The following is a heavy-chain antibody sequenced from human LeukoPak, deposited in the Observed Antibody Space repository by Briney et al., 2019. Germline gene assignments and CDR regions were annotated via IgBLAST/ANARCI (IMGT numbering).Heavy chain of an antibody. CDR2: IYPGDSDT. CDR1: GYSFTSYW. CDR3: ARRRVKKLSSWYSRDGRDDAFDI. Sequence: GESLKISCKGSGYSFTSYWIGWVRQMPGKGLEWMGIIYPGDSDTRCSPSFQGQVTISADKSISTAYLQWSSLKASDTAMYYCARRRVKKLSSWYSRDGRDDAFDIWGQGTMVTVSS. V-gene: IGHV5-51*01. J-gene: IGHJ3*02. D-gene: IGHD6-13*01.